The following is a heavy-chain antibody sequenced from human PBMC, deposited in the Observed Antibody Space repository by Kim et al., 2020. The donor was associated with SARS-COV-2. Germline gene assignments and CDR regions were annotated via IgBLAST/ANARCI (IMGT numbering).Heavy chain of an antibody. CDR3: ARQLTDYYDSSYYFDY. D-gene: IGHD3-22*01. J-gene: IGHJ4*02. V-gene: IGHV3-53*01. CDR1: GFTVSSNY. CDR2: IYSGGST. Sequence: GWSLRLSCAASGFTVSSNYMSWVRQAPGKGLEWVSVIYSGGSTYYADSVKGRFTISRDNSKNTLYLQMNSLRAEDTAVYYCARQLTDYYDSSYYFDYWGQGTLVTVSS.